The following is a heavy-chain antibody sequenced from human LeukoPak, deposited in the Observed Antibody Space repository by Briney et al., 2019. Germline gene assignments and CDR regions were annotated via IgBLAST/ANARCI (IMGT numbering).Heavy chain of an antibody. CDR1: GYTFTGYY. V-gene: IGHV1-2*02. CDR3: ARPIAAAGYNWFDP. Sequence: ASVKVSCKASGYTFTGYYMHWVRQAPGQGLEWMGWINPNSGGTNYPQKFQGRVTMTRDTSISTAYMELSRLRSDDTAVYYCARPIAAAGYNWFDPWGQGTLVTVSS. CDR2: INPNSGGT. D-gene: IGHD6-13*01. J-gene: IGHJ5*02.